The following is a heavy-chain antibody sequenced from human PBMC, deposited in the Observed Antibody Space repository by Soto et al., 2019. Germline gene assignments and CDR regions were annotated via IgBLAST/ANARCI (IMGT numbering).Heavy chain of an antibody. J-gene: IGHJ4*02. CDR1: GGTFSSDS. D-gene: IGHD2-15*01. CDR3: ARSGGLDRDFNY. CDR2: IIPMFDTP. Sequence: ASVKVSCKASGGTFSSDSFSWVRQAPGQGLEWKGGIIPMFDTPIYAQKFQDRVTITADESTSTAYMQLSSLRSGDTAVYYCARSGGLDRDFNYWGQGSLVTVSS. V-gene: IGHV1-69*13.